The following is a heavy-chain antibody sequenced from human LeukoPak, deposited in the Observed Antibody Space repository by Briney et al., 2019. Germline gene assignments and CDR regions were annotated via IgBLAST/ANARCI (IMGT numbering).Heavy chain of an antibody. CDR1: GFTFSSFA. CDR3: AKGRGSPYYFEY. CDR2: ISGSGAST. J-gene: IGHJ4*02. Sequence: AGGSLRLSCAASGFTFSSFATTWVRQAPGKGLEWVSAISGSGASTYYADSVKGRFTISRDNSKNTLYLQMNSLRAEDTAVYYCAKGRGSPYYFEYWGQGTLVTVSS. V-gene: IGHV3-23*01. D-gene: IGHD1-26*01.